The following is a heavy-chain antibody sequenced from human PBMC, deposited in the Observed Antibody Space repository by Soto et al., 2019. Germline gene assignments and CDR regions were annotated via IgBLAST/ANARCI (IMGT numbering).Heavy chain of an antibody. V-gene: IGHV1-69*12. CDR2: IIPIFGTA. J-gene: IGHJ4*02. CDR3: ARVRVRFLEWLGSEG. D-gene: IGHD3-3*01. Sequence: QVQLVQSGAEVKKPGSSVKVSCKASGGTFSSYAISWVRQAPGQGLEWMGGIIPIFGTANYAQKFQGRVPITADESTSTAYMELSSLRSEDTAVHYCARVRVRFLEWLGSEGWGQGTLVTVSS. CDR1: GGTFSSYA.